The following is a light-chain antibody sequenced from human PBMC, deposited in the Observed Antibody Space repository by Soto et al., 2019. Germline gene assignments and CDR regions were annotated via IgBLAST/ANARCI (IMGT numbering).Light chain of an antibody. CDR3: GTWDSSLSAGV. CDR1: SSNIGNNY. V-gene: IGLV1-51*02. CDR2: ENN. Sequence: QSLLTQPPSVSAAPGQKVTISCSGSSSNIGNNYVSWYQQLPGTAPKLLIYENNKRPSGIPDRFSGSKSGTSATLGITGLQTGDEADYYCGTWDSSLSAGVFGGGTKVTDL. J-gene: IGLJ2*01.